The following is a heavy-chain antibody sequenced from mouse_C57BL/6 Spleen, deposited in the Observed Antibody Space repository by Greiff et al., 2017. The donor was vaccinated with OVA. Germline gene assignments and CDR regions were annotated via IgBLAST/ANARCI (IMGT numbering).Heavy chain of an antibody. CDR3: ARRTGGGLKGWFDY. Sequence: VQLQQSGAELVKPGASVKLSCKASGYTFTEYSIHWVKQRPGQGLEWIGWFYPGSGSTKYTEKFQGKATLTADKSSSTAYMELSSLTSEDSAVDFCARRTGGGLKGWFDYWGQGTTLTVSS. CDR1: GYTFTEYS. CDR2: FYPGSGST. V-gene: IGHV1-62-2*01. D-gene: IGHD3-1*01. J-gene: IGHJ2*01.